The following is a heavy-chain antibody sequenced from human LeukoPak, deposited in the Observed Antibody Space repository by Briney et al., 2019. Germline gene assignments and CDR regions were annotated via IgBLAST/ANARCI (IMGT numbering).Heavy chain of an antibody. J-gene: IGHJ4*02. D-gene: IGHD2-2*01. CDR3: ARLIRPLDCSSTSCYRSGWGRFDY. Sequence: GGSLRLSCAASGFTFSSYSMNWVRQAPGKGLEWVSYISSSSSTIYYADSVKGRFTISRDNAKNSLYLQMNSLRAEDTAVYYCARLIRPLDCSSTSCYRSGWGRFDYWGQGTLVTVSS. CDR2: ISSSSSTI. V-gene: IGHV3-48*01. CDR1: GFTFSSYS.